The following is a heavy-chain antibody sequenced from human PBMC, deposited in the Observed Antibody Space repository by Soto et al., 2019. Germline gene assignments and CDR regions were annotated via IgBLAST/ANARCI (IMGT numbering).Heavy chain of an antibody. V-gene: IGHV4-39*01. CDR3: ARQPTTGATALCFAP. D-gene: IGHD2-2*01. J-gene: IGHJ5*02. Sequence: QLQLLESGPGLVKASETLSLTCSVSGGSISTSRSYWAWIRQPPGKGLEWLANIFYSGSTFYNPSLASRVSVSVDTSKNAFSLQLRSVTAADTAVHYCARQPTTGATALCFAPWGQGTLVTVPS. CDR2: IFYSGST. CDR1: GGSISTSRSY.